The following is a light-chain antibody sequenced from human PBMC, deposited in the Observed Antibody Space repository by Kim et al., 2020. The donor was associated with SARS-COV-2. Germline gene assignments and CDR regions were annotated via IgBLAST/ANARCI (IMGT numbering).Light chain of an antibody. J-gene: IGKJ4*01. V-gene: IGKV3-20*01. CDR3: HQFAISPLT. Sequence: EIVLTQSPATLSLSPGERATLSCRASQSIDSRYLAWFQQQPGQAPRLLLYGPSNRATGIPGKFRGRGSGTGFTLTISRLEPEDFAMYYWHQFAISPLTCGGETELEL. CDR1: QSIDSRY. CDR2: GPS.